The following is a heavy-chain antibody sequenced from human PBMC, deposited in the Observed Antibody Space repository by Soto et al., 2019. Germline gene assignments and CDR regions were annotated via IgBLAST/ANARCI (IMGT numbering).Heavy chain of an antibody. D-gene: IGHD3-3*01. V-gene: IGHV4-30-2*01. Sequence: PSETLSLTCAVSGGSISSGGYSWSWIRQPPGKGLEWIGYMYHSGSTYYNPSLKSRVTISIDRSKNQFSLKLSSVTAADTAVYYCAATLHKPYDFWSGYYRFDPWGQGTLVTVSS. CDR2: MYHSGST. CDR3: AATLHKPYDFWSGYYRFDP. CDR1: GGSISSGGYS. J-gene: IGHJ5*02.